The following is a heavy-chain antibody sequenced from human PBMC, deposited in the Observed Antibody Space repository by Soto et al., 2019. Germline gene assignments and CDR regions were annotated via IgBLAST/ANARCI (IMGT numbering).Heavy chain of an antibody. CDR2: INHSGST. CDR1: GGSFSGYY. Sequence: ETLSLTCAVYGGSFSGYYWSWIRQPPGKGLEWNGEINHSGSTNYNPSLKSRVTISVDTSKNQFSLKLSSVTAADTAVYYCARGFMALGALWFRGDPFDYWGQGTLVTVSS. J-gene: IGHJ4*02. V-gene: IGHV4-34*01. D-gene: IGHD3-16*01. CDR3: ARGFMALGALWFRGDPFDY.